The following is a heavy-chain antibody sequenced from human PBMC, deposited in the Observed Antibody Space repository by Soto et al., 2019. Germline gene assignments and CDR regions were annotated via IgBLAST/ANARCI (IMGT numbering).Heavy chain of an antibody. J-gene: IGHJ4*02. Sequence: QVQLVQSGAEVKKPGASVKVSCEASGYTFIDYYMHWVRQAPGQGFEWMGRISPKSGGTNYAQKFQGRVTTTWDTCLNQAYVELSSLLPEATVVYYCARPQGYISDVYYFELWVKCTPVTVSS. CDR2: ISPKSGGT. CDR1: GYTFIDYY. CDR3: ARPQGYISDVYYFEL. V-gene: IGHV1-2*05. D-gene: IGHD5-12*01.